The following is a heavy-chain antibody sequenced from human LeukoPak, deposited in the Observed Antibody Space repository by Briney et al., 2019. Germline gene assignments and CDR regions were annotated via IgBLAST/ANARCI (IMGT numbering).Heavy chain of an antibody. CDR3: TTFPGAVAPEGNY. J-gene: IGHJ4*02. Sequence: GGSLKLSCAASGFTFSGAAIHWVRQASGKGLEWVGRIRTKPNNYATAYAASVQGRFTISRDDSKKAAYLQMTSLRTEDTALYYCTTFPGAVAPEGNYWGQGTLVSVSS. D-gene: IGHD2-15*01. V-gene: IGHV3-73*01. CDR1: GFTFSGAA. CDR2: IRTKPNNYAT.